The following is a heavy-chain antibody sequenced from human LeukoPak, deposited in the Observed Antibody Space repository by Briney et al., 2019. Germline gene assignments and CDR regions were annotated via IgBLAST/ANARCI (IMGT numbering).Heavy chain of an antibody. J-gene: IGHJ4*02. Sequence: PGGSLILSCSASGFTFSTLPMHWVRQAPRQGLEYVSGSSSNGGSIYYADSVKGRFTISRDNSKNTLYLQMSSLRPEDTAVYYCVNQISGWVYWGQGTLVTVSS. V-gene: IGHV3-64D*06. D-gene: IGHD6-19*01. CDR2: SSSNGGSI. CDR3: VNQISGWVY. CDR1: GFTFSTLP.